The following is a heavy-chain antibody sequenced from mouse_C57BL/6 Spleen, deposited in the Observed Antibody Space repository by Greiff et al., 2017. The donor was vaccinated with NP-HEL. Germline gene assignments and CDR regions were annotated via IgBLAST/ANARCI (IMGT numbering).Heavy chain of an antibody. V-gene: IGHV14-2*01. CDR1: GFNIKDYY. CDR3: ARGDYDDGRYLDY. J-gene: IGHJ2*01. CDR2: IDPEDGET. D-gene: IGHD2-4*01. Sequence: VQLQQSGAELVKPGASVKLSCSASGFNIKDYYMYWVKQRTEKGLEWIGRIDPEDGETKYAPKFQGKATITADKSSNTVYLQLRSLTSEDTAVYYCARGDYDDGRYLDYWGQGTTLTVSS.